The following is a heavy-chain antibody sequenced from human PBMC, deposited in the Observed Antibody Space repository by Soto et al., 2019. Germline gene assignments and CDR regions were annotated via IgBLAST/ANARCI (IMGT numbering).Heavy chain of an antibody. D-gene: IGHD2-21*01. V-gene: IGHV3-30*03. Sequence: GGSLRLSCAASDFDFSSYGIHWVRQAPGKGLEWVAASSYDGRETFYADSAKGRFTVSKEMSKNTAFLQMNALRHEDTAVYFCARDSVWPILKFDNWGQGTPVTVSS. CDR2: SSYDGRET. J-gene: IGHJ4*02. CDR1: DFDFSSYG. CDR3: ARDSVWPILKFDN.